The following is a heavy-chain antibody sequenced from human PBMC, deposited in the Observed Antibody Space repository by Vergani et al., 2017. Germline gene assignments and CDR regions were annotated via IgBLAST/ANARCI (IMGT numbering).Heavy chain of an antibody. CDR1: GFTFSSYG. J-gene: IGHJ4*02. CDR3: AKDLWVRGENG. Sequence: QVQLVESGGGVVQPGRSLRLSCAASGFTFSSYGMHWVRQAPGKGLEWVAVISYDGSNKYYADSVKGRFTISRDNSKNTLYLQMNSLRAEDTAVYYCAKDLWVRGENGWGQGTLVTVSS. V-gene: IGHV3-30*18. CDR2: ISYDGSNK. D-gene: IGHD3-10*01.